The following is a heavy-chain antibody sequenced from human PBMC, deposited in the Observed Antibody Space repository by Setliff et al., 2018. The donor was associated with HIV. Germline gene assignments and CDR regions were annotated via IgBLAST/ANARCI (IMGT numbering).Heavy chain of an antibody. V-gene: IGHV1-18*01. D-gene: IGHD6-19*01. J-gene: IGHJ5*02. Sequence: ASVKVSCKASGYTFTNFGITWVRQDPGQGLEWMGWVNTNNDKTNYAQKFQGRVTMTTDRSTKTAYLDLGSLRPDDTAVYYCARDLYTSGWPNWFDPWGPGTLVTVSS. CDR3: ARDLYTSGWPNWFDP. CDR2: VNTNNDKT. CDR1: GYTFTNFG.